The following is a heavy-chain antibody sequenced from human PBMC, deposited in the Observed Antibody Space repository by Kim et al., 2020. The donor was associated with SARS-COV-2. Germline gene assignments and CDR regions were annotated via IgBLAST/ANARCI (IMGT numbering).Heavy chain of an antibody. Sequence: APVKGRFTISRDDSKNTLYLQMNSLKTEDTAVYYCTTVYENEYSGYDIDYWGQGTLVTVSS. D-gene: IGHD5-12*01. J-gene: IGHJ4*02. V-gene: IGHV3-15*01. CDR3: TTVYENEYSGYDIDY.